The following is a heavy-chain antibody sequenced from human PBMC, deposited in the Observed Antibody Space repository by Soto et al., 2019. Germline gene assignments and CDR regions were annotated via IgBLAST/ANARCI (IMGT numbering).Heavy chain of an antibody. V-gene: IGHV4-59*01. J-gene: IGHJ6*02. D-gene: IGHD1-1*01. CDR2: IYYSGST. Sequence: SETLSLTCTVSGGSISSYYWSWIRQPPGKGLEWIGYIYYSGSTNYNPSLKSRVTISVDTSKNQFSLKLSSVTAADTAVYYCARQMGQATTSYFFYGMDVVGQGTTVTVSS. CDR3: ARQMGQATTSYFFYGMDV. CDR1: GGSISSYY.